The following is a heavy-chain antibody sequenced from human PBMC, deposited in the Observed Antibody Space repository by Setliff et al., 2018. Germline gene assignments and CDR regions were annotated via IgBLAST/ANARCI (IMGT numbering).Heavy chain of an antibody. Sequence: ASVKVSCKTSGYTFINYGLSWMRQAPGQGLEWMGWISGYNGNTDYAQNLQGRVTMTIDKSTSTAYMELSSLRSEDTAVYYCARDSDYGDYYYFDYWGQGTLVTVSS. D-gene: IGHD4-17*01. V-gene: IGHV1-18*01. CDR3: ARDSDYGDYYYFDY. CDR1: GYTFINYG. CDR2: ISGYNGNT. J-gene: IGHJ4*02.